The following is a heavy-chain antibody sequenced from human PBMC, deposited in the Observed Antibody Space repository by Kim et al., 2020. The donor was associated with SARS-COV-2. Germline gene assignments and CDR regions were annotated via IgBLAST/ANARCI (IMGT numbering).Heavy chain of an antibody. D-gene: IGHD2-21*02. V-gene: IGHV3-30*01. CDR3: ARDGGFVVVTATPTYYVDY. Sequence: GRLTITSDNSKNTLYLQMNSLRAEDTAVYYCARDGGFVVVTATPTYYVDYWGQGTLVTVSS. J-gene: IGHJ4*02.